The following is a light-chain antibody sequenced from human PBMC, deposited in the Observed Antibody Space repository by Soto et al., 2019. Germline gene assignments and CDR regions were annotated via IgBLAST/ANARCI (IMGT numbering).Light chain of an antibody. V-gene: IGKV1-27*01. CDR2: AAY. Sequence: DLQMTQAPSSLSASVGDRVTITCRARQDISTYLAWYQQKPGKVPKLLISAAYTLQSGVPPRFSGSGSRTDFTLTISSLQPEDVATYYCQTYDNAPLTFGGGTKVEIK. J-gene: IGKJ4*01. CDR1: QDISTY. CDR3: QTYDNAPLT.